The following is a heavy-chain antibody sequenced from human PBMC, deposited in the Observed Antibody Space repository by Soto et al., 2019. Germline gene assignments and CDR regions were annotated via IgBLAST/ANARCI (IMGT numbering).Heavy chain of an antibody. J-gene: IGHJ4*02. Sequence: EVQLVESGGGLVLPGGSLRLSCAASGFTFSTYWMHWVRQAPGKGLVWVSRINTDGSTTNYADSVKGRFTISRDNAKNTLYLQINSLRDEDTAVYYCGRAGMTTVTYFDYWGQGTLVTVSS. D-gene: IGHD4-17*01. CDR3: GRAGMTTVTYFDY. CDR1: GFTFSTYW. CDR2: INTDGSTT. V-gene: IGHV3-74*01.